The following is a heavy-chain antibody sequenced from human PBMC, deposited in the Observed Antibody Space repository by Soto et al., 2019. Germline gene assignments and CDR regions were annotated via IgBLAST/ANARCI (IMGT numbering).Heavy chain of an antibody. V-gene: IGHV4-59*08. J-gene: IGHJ4*02. CDR1: GGSISSYY. Sequence: SETLSLTCNVSGGSISSYYWSWIRQPPGKGLEWIGFIYYSGSTDYNPSLKSRVSVSIDTSKNQFSLNLTSVTAADTAVYYCARLTSSRFTNFDFWGQGTLVTVSS. D-gene: IGHD6-13*01. CDR3: ARLTSSRFTNFDF. CDR2: IYYSGST.